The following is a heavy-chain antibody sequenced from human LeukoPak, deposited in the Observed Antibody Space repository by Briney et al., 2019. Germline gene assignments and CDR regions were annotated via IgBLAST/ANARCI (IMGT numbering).Heavy chain of an antibody. CDR1: GGSFSAYY. D-gene: IGHD5-24*01. CDR2: INHSGST. Sequence: SETLSLTCAVYGGSFSAYYWTWIRQPPGKGLEWIGEINHSGSTNYNPSLKSRVTISVDTSKNQFSLKLSSVTAADTAVYYCAREPRDGYNRLDYWGQGTLVIVSS. J-gene: IGHJ4*02. V-gene: IGHV4-34*01. CDR3: AREPRDGYNRLDY.